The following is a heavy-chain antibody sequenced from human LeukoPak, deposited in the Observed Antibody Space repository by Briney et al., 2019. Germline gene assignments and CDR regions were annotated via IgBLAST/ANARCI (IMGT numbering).Heavy chain of an antibody. Sequence: PSETLSLTCAVYGGSFSGYYWSWIRQPPGKGLEWIGEINHSGSTNYNPSLKSRVTISVDTSKNQFSLKLSSVTAADTAVYHCAGDLTVTGLRNWGQGTLVTVSS. V-gene: IGHV4-34*01. CDR2: INHSGST. CDR1: GGSFSGYY. J-gene: IGHJ4*02. D-gene: IGHD4-17*01. CDR3: AGDLTVTGLRN.